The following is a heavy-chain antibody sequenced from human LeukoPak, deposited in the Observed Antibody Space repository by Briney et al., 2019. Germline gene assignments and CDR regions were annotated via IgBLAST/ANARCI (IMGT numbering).Heavy chain of an antibody. CDR2: IYYSGST. D-gene: IGHD3-3*01. J-gene: IGHJ6*02. Sequence: SETLSLTCTVSGGSISSYYWGWIRQPPGKGLEWVGSIYYSGSTYYNPSLKSRVTLSVDTSKNQFSLKLSSVTAADTAVYYCARERRLWSGGYYGMDVWGQGTTVTVSS. CDR3: ARERRLWSGGYYGMDV. CDR1: GGSISSYY. V-gene: IGHV4-39*02.